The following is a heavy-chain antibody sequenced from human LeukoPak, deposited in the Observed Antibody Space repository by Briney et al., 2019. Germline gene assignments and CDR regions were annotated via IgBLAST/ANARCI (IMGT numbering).Heavy chain of an antibody. J-gene: IGHJ5*02. Sequence: ASVKVSCKASGYTFTGYYMHWVRQAPGQGLEWMGWINPNSGGTNYAQKFQGRVTMTRDTSISTAYMELSRLRSDDTAVYYCARDFELRYFDYEYWFDPWGQGTLVTVSS. V-gene: IGHV1-2*02. CDR3: ARDFELRYFDYEYWFDP. CDR1: GYTFTGYY. D-gene: IGHD3-9*01. CDR2: INPNSGGT.